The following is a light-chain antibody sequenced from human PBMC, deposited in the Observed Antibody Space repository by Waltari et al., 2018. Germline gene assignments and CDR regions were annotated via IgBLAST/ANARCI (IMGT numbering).Light chain of an antibody. J-gene: IGLJ6*01. CDR2: ANA. Sequence: QSVLTQPPSVSGTPGQRVTISCTGSSSNIGAPYDVHWYQQLPGTAPKLVIYANANRPSGVPDRVSGSKSGTSASLAITGLQAEDEADYYCQSYDISLSGSVFGSGTKVTVL. V-gene: IGLV1-40*01. CDR1: SSNIGAPYD. CDR3: QSYDISLSGSV.